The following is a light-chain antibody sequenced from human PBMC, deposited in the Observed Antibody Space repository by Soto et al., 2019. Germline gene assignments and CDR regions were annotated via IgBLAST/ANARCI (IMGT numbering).Light chain of an antibody. J-gene: IGKJ5*01. Sequence: EIVMAESPSTLYVSPGERASLSCRASQSVSSYLAWYQQKPGQAPRLLIYDASNRATGIPARFSGSGSGADFTLTISSLEPEDFAVYYCQQRSNWPPTLGQGTRLEI. CDR1: QSVSSY. CDR3: QQRSNWPPT. CDR2: DAS. V-gene: IGKV3-11*01.